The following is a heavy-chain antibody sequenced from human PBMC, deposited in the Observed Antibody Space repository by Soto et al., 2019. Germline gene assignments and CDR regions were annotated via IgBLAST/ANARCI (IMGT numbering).Heavy chain of an antibody. Sequence: ASVKVSCKASGYTFTSYDINWVRQATGQGLEWMGWMNPNSGNTGYAQKFQGRVTMTRNTSISTAYMELSSLRSDDTAVYYCARLKDSSGYYYGMDVWGQGTTVTVSS. J-gene: IGHJ6*02. D-gene: IGHD6-19*01. CDR2: MNPNSGNT. V-gene: IGHV1-8*01. CDR1: GYTFTSYD. CDR3: ARLKDSSGYYYGMDV.